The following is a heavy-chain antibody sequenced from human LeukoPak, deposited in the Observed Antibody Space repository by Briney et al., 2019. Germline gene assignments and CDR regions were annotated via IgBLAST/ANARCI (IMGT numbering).Heavy chain of an antibody. J-gene: IGHJ4*02. CDR1: GYTLTGYY. V-gene: IGHV1-2*02. D-gene: IGHD2-2*01. CDR2: INPNSGGT. CDR3: ARGRCSSRSCYLFDY. Sequence: ASVKVSCKAAGYTLTGYYMHWLRQAPGQELEWMGWINPNSGGTSYAQKFQGRVTMTRDTSISTAYMELSRLRSDDTAVYYCARGRCSSRSCYLFDYWGQGTLVTVSS.